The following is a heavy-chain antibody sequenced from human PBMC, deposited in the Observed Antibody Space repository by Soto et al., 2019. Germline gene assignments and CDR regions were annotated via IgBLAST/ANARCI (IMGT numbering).Heavy chain of an antibody. Sequence: ASVKVSCKASGYTFTSYDINWVRQATGQGLEWMGWMNPNSGNTGYAQKFQGRVTMTRNTSISTACMELSSLRSEDTAVYYCARGDSSSWAEYFQHWGQGTLVTVSS. CDR3: ARGDSSSWAEYFQH. CDR2: MNPNSGNT. V-gene: IGHV1-8*01. J-gene: IGHJ1*01. D-gene: IGHD6-13*01. CDR1: GYTFTSYD.